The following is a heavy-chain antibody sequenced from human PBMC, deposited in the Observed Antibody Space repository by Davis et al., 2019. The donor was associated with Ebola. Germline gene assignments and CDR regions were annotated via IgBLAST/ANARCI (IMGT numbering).Heavy chain of an antibody. J-gene: IGHJ6*02. CDR2: ISGYNGNT. Sequence: ASVKVSCKASGYTFTRYQIHWVRQAPGQGLEWMGWISGYNGNTNYEQKFQGRVTMTTDTSTNTAYMELRRLRSDDTAVYYCARVNRRMLYRPPAAGDTDGMDVWGQGTTVTVSS. CDR1: GYTFTRYQ. CDR3: ARVNRRMLYRPPAAGDTDGMDV. D-gene: IGHD6-13*01. V-gene: IGHV1-18*04.